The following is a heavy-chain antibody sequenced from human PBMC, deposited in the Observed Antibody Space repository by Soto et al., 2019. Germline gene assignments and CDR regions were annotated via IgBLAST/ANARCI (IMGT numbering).Heavy chain of an antibody. D-gene: IGHD6-6*01. CDR3: ARYSIAARRGIDY. CDR2: IYHSGST. Sequence: SETLSLTCAVSGGSVSSGGYSWIWIRQPPGKGLEWIGYIYHSGSTYYNPPLKSRVTISVDRSKNQFSLKLSSVTAADTAVYYCARYSIAARRGIDYWGQGTLVTVSS. V-gene: IGHV4-30-2*01. J-gene: IGHJ4*02. CDR1: GGSVSSGGYS.